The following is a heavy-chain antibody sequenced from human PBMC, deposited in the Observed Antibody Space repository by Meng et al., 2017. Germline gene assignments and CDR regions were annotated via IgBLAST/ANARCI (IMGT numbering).Heavy chain of an antibody. CDR1: GGTFSSYA. Sequence: SVKVSCKASGGTFSSYAISWVRQAPGQGLEWMGGIIPIFGTANYAQKFQGRVKITADKSTSTAYMELSSLRSEDTAVYYCARVSEEVVPSDDAFDIWGQGKMVTVSS. V-gene: IGHV1-69*06. D-gene: IGHD3-22*01. CDR2: IIPIFGTA. J-gene: IGHJ3*02. CDR3: ARVSEEVVPSDDAFDI.